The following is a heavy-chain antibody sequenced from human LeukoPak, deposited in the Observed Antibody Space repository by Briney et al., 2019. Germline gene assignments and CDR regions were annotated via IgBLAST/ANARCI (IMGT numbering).Heavy chain of an antibody. D-gene: IGHD3-3*01. V-gene: IGHV4-61*02. Sequence: SETLSLTCTVSGGSISSGTYYWSWIRQSAGKGLEWIGRMYTSGSTDYNPSLKSRVTIAVDTSKNQFSLKLSSVTAADTAVYYCAREERFSYNWFDPWGQGTLVTVSS. CDR3: AREERFSYNWFDP. CDR2: MYTSGST. J-gene: IGHJ5*02. CDR1: GGSISSGTYY.